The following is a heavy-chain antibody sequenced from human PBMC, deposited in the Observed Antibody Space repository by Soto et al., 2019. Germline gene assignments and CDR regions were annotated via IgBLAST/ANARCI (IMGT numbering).Heavy chain of an antibody. CDR2: IHGGGGAT. V-gene: IGHV3-23*01. J-gene: IGHJ2*01. CDR3: AKFEVHPLEYWYLDF. D-gene: IGHD1-1*01. Sequence: EVQLLESGGGLVQPGGSLRLSCAASGFTFSAYAMGWVRQAPGKGLEWVSTIHGGGGATHYADSVKGRFTISRDDSKNTLYARMNSLRAEDTAVYYWAKFEVHPLEYWYLDFWGRGTRVTVSS. CDR1: GFTFSAYA.